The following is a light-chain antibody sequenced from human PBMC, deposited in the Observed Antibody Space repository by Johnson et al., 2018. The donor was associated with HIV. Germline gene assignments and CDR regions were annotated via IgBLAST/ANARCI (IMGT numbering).Light chain of an antibody. Sequence: QSVLTQPPSVSAAPGQRVTISCSGSSSNIGSNYVSWYQQLPGTAPKLLIYDNSKRPSKIPDRFSGSKSGTSATLGITGLQTGDEADYYCGTWDSSLSAYVFGTGTQVTVL. CDR1: SSNIGSNY. CDR3: GTWDSSLSAYV. CDR2: DNS. V-gene: IGLV1-51*01. J-gene: IGLJ1*01.